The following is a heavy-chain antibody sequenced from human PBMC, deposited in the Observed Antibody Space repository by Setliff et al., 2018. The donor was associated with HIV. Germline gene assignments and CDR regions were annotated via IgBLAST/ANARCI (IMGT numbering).Heavy chain of an antibody. D-gene: IGHD4-4*01. CDR2: LRYDGTEN. J-gene: IGHJ6*02. Sequence: GGSLRLSCAASGFSFRNYGMHWVRQAPGKGLEWLAFLRYDGTENSYADSVKGRFTISRDNAKNTLYLQMNSLKTEDSAVYYCSRDVLTNNYYYYGMDVWGQGTTVTVSS. V-gene: IGHV3-30*02. CDR3: SRDVLTNNYYYYGMDV. CDR1: GFSFRNYG.